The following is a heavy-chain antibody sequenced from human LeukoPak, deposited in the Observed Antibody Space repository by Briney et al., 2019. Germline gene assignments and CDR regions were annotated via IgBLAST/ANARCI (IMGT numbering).Heavy chain of an antibody. V-gene: IGHV3-53*05. CDR3: AKANPLIVGARAGGPINF. D-gene: IGHD1-26*01. J-gene: IGHJ3*01. CDR2: IYSGGST. CDR1: GFTVSSNY. Sequence: GGSLRLSCAASGFTVSSNYMSWVRQAPGKGLEWVSVIYSGGSTYCADSVKGRFTISRDNSKNSLYLQMNSLRTEDTAVYYCAKANPLIVGARAGGPINFWGQGTMVTVSS.